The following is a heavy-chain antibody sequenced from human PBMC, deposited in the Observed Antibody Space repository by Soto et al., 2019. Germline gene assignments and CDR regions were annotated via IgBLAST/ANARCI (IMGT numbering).Heavy chain of an antibody. V-gene: IGHV2-5*02. CDR3: AHRVLRTVFGLVTPTAIYFDF. CDR2: IYWDDDQ. CDR1: GFSLTTSGVG. J-gene: IGHJ4*02. D-gene: IGHD3-3*01. Sequence: QITLNESGPTQVKPRQTLTLTCTFSGFSLTTSGVGVGWIRQSPGKAPEWLALIYWDDDQRYSPSLKSRLTITKDTSKNQVVRTMADLDPADTATYYCAHRVLRTVFGLVTPTAIYFDFWGQGTPVAVSS.